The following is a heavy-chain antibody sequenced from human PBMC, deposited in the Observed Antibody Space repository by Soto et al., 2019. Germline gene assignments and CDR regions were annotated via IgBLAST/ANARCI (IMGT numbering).Heavy chain of an antibody. Sequence: SQTLSLTCAISGDSVSSNSAAWNWIRQSTSRGLEWLGRTYYRSKWYNDYAVSVKSRITINPDTSKNQFSLQLNSVTPEDTAVYYCARSSYIAAAGSNWFDPWGRGTLVTVSS. V-gene: IGHV6-1*01. CDR1: GDSVSSNSAA. CDR3: ARSSYIAAAGSNWFDP. J-gene: IGHJ5*02. CDR2: TYYRSKWYN. D-gene: IGHD6-13*01.